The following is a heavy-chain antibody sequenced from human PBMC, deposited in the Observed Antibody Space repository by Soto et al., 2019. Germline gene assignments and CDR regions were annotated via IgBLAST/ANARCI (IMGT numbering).Heavy chain of an antibody. CDR3: ARLPRSSGRDAY. CDR2: IKQDESEK. V-gene: IGHV3-7*01. J-gene: IGHJ4*02. CDR1: GFAFNNYA. D-gene: IGHD6-19*01. Sequence: PGGSLRLSCVPSGFAFNNYAMAGVRQGPGKGLEWVSNIKQDESEKFYVGSVKGRFTISRDNTKNSLYLQMNSLRAEDTAVYFCARLPRSSGRDAYWGQGTLVTVSS.